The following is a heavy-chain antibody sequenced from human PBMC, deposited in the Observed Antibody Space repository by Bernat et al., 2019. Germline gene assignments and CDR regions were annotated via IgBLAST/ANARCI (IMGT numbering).Heavy chain of an antibody. CDR3: ARDSDCSGGSCYRDWYFDL. D-gene: IGHD2-15*01. CDR1: GFTFSSYW. Sequence: EVQLVESGGGLVQPGGSLSLSCAASGFTFSSYWMHWVRQAPGKGLVWVSRINSDGSSTSYADSVKGRFTISRDNAKNTLYLQMNSLRAEDTAVYYCARDSDCSGGSCYRDWYFDLWGRGTLVTVSS. V-gene: IGHV3-74*01. CDR2: INSDGSST. J-gene: IGHJ2*01.